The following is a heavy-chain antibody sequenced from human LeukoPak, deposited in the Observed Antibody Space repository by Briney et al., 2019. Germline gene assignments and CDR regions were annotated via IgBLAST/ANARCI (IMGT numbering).Heavy chain of an antibody. CDR2: ISAYSGNT. D-gene: IGHD6-6*01. CDR3: ARAPKASIAALYYYGMDV. Sequence: ASVKVSCKASGYTFTSYGISWVRQAPGQGLEWMGWISAYSGNTNYAQKLQGRVTMTTDTSTSTAYMELRSLRSDDTAVYYCARAPKASIAALYYYGMDVWGQGTTVTVSS. V-gene: IGHV1-18*01. J-gene: IGHJ6*02. CDR1: GYTFTSYG.